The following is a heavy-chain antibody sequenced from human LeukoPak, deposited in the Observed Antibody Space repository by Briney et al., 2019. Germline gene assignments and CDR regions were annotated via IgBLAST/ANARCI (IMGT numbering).Heavy chain of an antibody. CDR1: GLTFSTSG. CDR3: ATETNGRHYDY. CDR2: IGPTGFDR. J-gene: IGHJ4*02. V-gene: IGHV3-21*06. D-gene: IGHD1-14*01. Sequence: GGSLRLSCTTSGLTFSTSGFNWVRQAPGKGLEWVASIGPTGFDRYHADSIKGRFTISRDNANNFLYLQTDSLRAEDTAVYYCATETNGRHYDYWGQGTLLTVSS.